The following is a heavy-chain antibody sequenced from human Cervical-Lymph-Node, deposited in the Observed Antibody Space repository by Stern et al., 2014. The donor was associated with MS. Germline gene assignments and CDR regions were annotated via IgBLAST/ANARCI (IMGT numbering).Heavy chain of an antibody. CDR3: ARDFEFQLQCD. D-gene: IGHD2-2*01. V-gene: IGHV4-4*02. J-gene: IGHJ4*02. CDR2: LFQSGTA. Sequence: QLQLQESGPGLVKPSGTLSLTCAVSGGSISSDNWWSWVRQPPGKGLEWIGELFQSGTANSNPSLKSRVTMSVDKSKNQFPLRLTSVTAADTAVYYCARDFEFQLQCDWGQGALVTVSS. CDR1: GGSISSDNW.